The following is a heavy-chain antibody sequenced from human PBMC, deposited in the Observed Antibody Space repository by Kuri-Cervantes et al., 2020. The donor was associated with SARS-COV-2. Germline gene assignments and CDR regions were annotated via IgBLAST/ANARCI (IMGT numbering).Heavy chain of an antibody. V-gene: IGHV4-61*02. D-gene: IGHD6-19*01. CDR3: ARGIAVAGAEYFDY. CDR2: LYTSGST. CDR1: GGSISSGSYY. Sequence: SETLSLTCTVSGGSISSGSYYWTWIRQPAGKGLEWIGRLYTSGSTNYNPSLKSRVTISADTSKNQFSLNLSSVTAADTAVYYCARGIAVAGAEYFDYWGQGTLVTVSS. J-gene: IGHJ4*02.